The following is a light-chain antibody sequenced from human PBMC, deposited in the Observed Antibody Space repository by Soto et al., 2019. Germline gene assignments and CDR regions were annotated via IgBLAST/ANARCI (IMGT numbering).Light chain of an antibody. Sequence: DIQMTQSPSTLSASVGDRVTITCRASQNIERWLAWYQQKPGKAPKLLLYDVSSLESGVPSRFSGSGSATEFILTISSLQPVYSATYCCQQYTDFQYTFGQGTKVDIK. J-gene: IGKJ2*01. CDR1: QNIERW. V-gene: IGKV1-5*01. CDR2: DVS. CDR3: QQYTDFQYT.